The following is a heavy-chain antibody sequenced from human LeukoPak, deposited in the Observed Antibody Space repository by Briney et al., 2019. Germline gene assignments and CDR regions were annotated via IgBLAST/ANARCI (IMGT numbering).Heavy chain of an antibody. CDR2: IRQDGGTK. V-gene: IGHV3-7*01. D-gene: IGHD1-26*01. J-gene: IGHJ3*02. CDR3: ARDQAPSFSGGHYDAFDI. CDR1: GFTFSNYW. Sequence: GGSLRLSCAASGFTFSNYWMTWLRQAPGRGLEWVANIRQDGGTKYYVDSVKGRFTISRDNAMNSLYLQMNSLRAEDTAVYYCARDQAPSFSGGHYDAFDIWGQGTVVTVSS.